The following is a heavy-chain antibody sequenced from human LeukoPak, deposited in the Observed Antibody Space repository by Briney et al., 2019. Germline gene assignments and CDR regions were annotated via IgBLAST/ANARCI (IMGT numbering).Heavy chain of an antibody. J-gene: IGHJ4*02. D-gene: IGHD4-17*01. CDR3: ARKSYGDYALGY. V-gene: IGHV1-3*01. CDR1: GYTFTSYA. Sequence: GASVKVSCKASGYTFTSYAMHWVRQAPGQRLEWMGWINAGNGSTKYSQKFQGRVTITRDTSASTAYMELSSLRSEDTAVYYCARKSYGDYALGYWGQGTLVTVSS. CDR2: INAGNGST.